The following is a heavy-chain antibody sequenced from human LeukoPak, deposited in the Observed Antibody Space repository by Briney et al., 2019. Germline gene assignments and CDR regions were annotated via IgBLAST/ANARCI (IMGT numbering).Heavy chain of an antibody. Sequence: GASVKVSCKASGYTFTGYYMHWVRQAPGQGLEWMGWINPNSGGTNYAQKFQGRVTMTRDTSISTAYMELSRLRSDDTAVYYCARDRYSSSWTPDAFDIWGQGTMVTVSS. D-gene: IGHD6-13*01. J-gene: IGHJ3*02. CDR3: ARDRYSSSWTPDAFDI. CDR1: GYTFTGYY. CDR2: INPNSGGT. V-gene: IGHV1-2*02.